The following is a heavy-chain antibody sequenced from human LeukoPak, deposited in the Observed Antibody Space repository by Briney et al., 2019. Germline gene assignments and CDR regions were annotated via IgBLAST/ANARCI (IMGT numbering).Heavy chain of an antibody. CDR1: GFTVSTNY. Sequence: PGGSLRLSCAASGFTVSTNYMSWVRQAPGKGLEWVSGIYSSGSTYYSDSVKGRFTIFSSTSENTAYLRMNNLRADDTAVDYCVRSHVDGPLGYWGEGTLVTVS. V-gene: IGHV3-53*01. D-gene: IGHD5-24*01. J-gene: IGHJ4*02. CDR3: VRSHVDGPLGY. CDR2: IYSSGST.